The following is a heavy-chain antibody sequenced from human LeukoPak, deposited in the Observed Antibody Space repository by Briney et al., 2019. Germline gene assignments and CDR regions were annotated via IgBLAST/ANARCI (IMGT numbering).Heavy chain of an antibody. Sequence: PGGSLRLSCAVSGFTFSIAWMSWVRQAPGKGLEWVGRIKSKTDGGTTDYAAPVKGRFTISRDDSKNTLYLQMNSLKTEDTAVYYCILRPYGGNSGWFDPWGQGTLVTVSS. J-gene: IGHJ5*02. V-gene: IGHV3-15*01. D-gene: IGHD4-23*01. CDR2: IKSKTDGGTT. CDR1: GFTFSIAW. CDR3: ILRPYGGNSGWFDP.